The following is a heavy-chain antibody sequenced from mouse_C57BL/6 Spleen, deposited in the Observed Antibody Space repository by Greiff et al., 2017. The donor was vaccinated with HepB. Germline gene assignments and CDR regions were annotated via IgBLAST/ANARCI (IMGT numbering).Heavy chain of an antibody. J-gene: IGHJ3*01. D-gene: IGHD3-2*02. CDR1: GFSLTSYG. V-gene: IGHV2-6*01. CDR2: IWGVGST. Sequence: VKVVESGPGLVAPSQSLSITCTVSGFSLTSYGVDWVRQSPGKGLEWLGVIWGVGSTNYNSALKSRLSISKDNSKSQVFLKMNSLQTDDTAMYYCASRAAQAPFAYWGQGTLVTVSA. CDR3: ASRAAQAPFAY.